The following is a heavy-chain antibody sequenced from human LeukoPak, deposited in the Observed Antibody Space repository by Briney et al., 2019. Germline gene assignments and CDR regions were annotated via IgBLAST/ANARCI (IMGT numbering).Heavy chain of an antibody. D-gene: IGHD5-12*01. V-gene: IGHV4-39*02. CDR2: GYYSGST. J-gene: IGHJ2*01. Sequence: SETLSLTCTVSGGSINSRSYYWGWIRQPPGKGLEWVGTGYYSGSTSYNPSLKSRVTISVDTSNNHFSLKLNSVTAADTAVYYCARDPILIVATISSDWYFDLWGRGTLVTVSS. CDR1: GGSINSRSYY. CDR3: ARDPILIVATISSDWYFDL.